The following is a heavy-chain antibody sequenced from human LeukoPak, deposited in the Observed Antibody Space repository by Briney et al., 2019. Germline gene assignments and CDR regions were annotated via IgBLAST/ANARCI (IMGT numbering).Heavy chain of an antibody. CDR3: ARASRPTNSWFDP. CDR2: IHEGGRT. D-gene: IGHD6-6*01. J-gene: IGHJ5*02. V-gene: IGHV4-38-2*02. CDR1: GYSFRSDSF. Sequence: SETLSLTCIVSGYSFRSDSFWGWIRQAPGKGLEWVGTIHEGGRTFYNPSLKGRVTISIDTSKKQFSLDVRSVTAADTAVYYCARASRPTNSWFDPLGPGSPGHRLL.